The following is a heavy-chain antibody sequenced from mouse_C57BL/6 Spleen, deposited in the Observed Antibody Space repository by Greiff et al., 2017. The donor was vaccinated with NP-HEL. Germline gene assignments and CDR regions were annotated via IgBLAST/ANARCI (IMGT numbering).Heavy chain of an antibody. Sequence: VQLQQSGAELARPGASVKLSCKASGYTFTSYGISWVKQRTGQGLEWIGEIYPRSGNTYYNEKFKGKATLTADKSSSTAYMELRSLTSEDSAVYFWARWGLLRSDGGTYWGQGTLVTVSA. CDR2: IYPRSGNT. CDR1: GYTFTSYG. J-gene: IGHJ3*01. CDR3: ARWGLLRSDGGTY. D-gene: IGHD1-1*01. V-gene: IGHV1-81*01.